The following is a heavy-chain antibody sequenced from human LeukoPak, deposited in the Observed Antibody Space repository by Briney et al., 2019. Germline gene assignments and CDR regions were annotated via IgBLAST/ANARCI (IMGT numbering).Heavy chain of an antibody. CDR1: GLTVSNHW. Sequence: GGSLRLSCVASGLTVSNHWMSWVRQAPGKGLEWVANIREERGQEYYVDSVKGRFTISKNSAKNSLYLQMNTMRVEDTAMYYCASLDTAKQPLANHWGQGTLVTVSS. J-gene: IGHJ5*02. D-gene: IGHD5-18*01. CDR3: ASLDTAKQPLANH. V-gene: IGHV3-7*03. CDR2: IREERGQE.